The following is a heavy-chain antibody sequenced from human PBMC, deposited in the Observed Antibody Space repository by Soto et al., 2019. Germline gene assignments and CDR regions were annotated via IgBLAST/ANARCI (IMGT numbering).Heavy chain of an antibody. CDR3: ARDHCSSTSCYTAVDY. Sequence: GASVKVSCKASGYTFTSYGISWVRQAPGQGLEWMGWISAYNGNTNYAQKLQGRVTMTTDTSTSTAYMERRSLRSDDTAVYYCARDHCSSTSCYTAVDYWGQGTLVTVSS. CDR1: GYTFTSYG. CDR2: ISAYNGNT. D-gene: IGHD2-2*02. V-gene: IGHV1-18*04. J-gene: IGHJ4*02.